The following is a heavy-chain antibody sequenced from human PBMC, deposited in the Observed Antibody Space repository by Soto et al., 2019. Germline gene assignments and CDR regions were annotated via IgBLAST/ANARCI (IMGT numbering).Heavy chain of an antibody. CDR1: GYTFSSYA. CDR2: ISGSGGST. Sequence: PGGTLRLSCAASGYTFSSYAMSWVRQAPGKGLEWVSAISGSGGSTYYADSVKGRFTISRDNSKNTLYLQMNSLRAEDTAVYYCAKVVIVVVTDYYVMDVWAQGTTVTVS. J-gene: IGHJ6*02. CDR3: AKVVIVVVTDYYVMDV. V-gene: IGHV3-23*01. D-gene: IGHD3-22*01.